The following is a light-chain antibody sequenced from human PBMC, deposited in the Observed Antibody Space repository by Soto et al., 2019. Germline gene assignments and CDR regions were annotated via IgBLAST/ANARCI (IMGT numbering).Light chain of an antibody. CDR2: DAS. CDR1: QNVNNY. V-gene: IGKV3-11*01. Sequence: EIVLTQSPATLSLSPGERATLSCRASQNVNNYLIWYQQKPGQAPRLLSSDASDRATGIPARFIGGGSGTDFTLTISSLEHEDFAVYYCQQRVNWPITFGQGTRLEIK. J-gene: IGKJ5*01. CDR3: QQRVNWPIT.